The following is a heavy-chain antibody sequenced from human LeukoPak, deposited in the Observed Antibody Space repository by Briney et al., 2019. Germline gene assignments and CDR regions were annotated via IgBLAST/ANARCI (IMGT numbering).Heavy chain of an antibody. V-gene: IGHV4-39*01. CDR1: GGSISSSSYY. CDR2: IYYSGST. J-gene: IGHJ4*02. Sequence: SGTLSLTCTVSGGSISSSSYYWGWIRQPPGKGLEWIGSIYYSGSTYYNPSLKSRVTISVDTSKNQFSLKLSSVTAADTAVYYCAGHDFWSGYYRVEYYFDYWGRGTLVTVSS. D-gene: IGHD3-3*01. CDR3: AGHDFWSGYYRVEYYFDY.